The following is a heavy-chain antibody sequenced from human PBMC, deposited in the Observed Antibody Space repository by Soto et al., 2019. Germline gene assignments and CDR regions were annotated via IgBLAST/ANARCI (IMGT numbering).Heavy chain of an antibody. D-gene: IGHD3-10*01. J-gene: IGHJ4*02. CDR2: ISAYNGNT. CDR3: SGSRWGY. V-gene: IGHV1-18*01. Sequence: QVQLVQSGAEVKKPGASVKVSCKASGYTFTSYGISWVRQAPGQGLEWMGWISAYNGNTNYAQKLQGRVTMTTDTSTSSADMELRSLECDDTAEYYCSGSRWGYWGQGTPVTVSS. CDR1: GYTFTSYG.